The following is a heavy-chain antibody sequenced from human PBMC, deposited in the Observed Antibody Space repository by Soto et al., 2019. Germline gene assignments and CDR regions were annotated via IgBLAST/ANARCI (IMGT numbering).Heavy chain of an antibody. CDR2: ISGSGGST. V-gene: IGHV3-23*01. CDR1: GFTFSSYA. D-gene: IGHD6-19*01. CDR3: AKGRQQWLVPDY. Sequence: GGSLRLSCAASGFTFSSYAMSWVREAPGKGLEWVSAISGSGGSTYYADSVKGRFTISRDNSKNTLYLQMNSLRAEDTAVYYCAKGRQQWLVPDYWGQGTLVTVSS. J-gene: IGHJ4*02.